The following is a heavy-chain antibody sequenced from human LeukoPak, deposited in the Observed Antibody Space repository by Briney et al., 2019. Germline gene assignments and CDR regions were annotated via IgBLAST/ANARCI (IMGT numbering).Heavy chain of an antibody. D-gene: IGHD3-22*01. CDR3: AAFYYDPAY. V-gene: IGHV3-74*01. CDR1: GFIFRTYW. J-gene: IGHJ4*02. CDR2: ISGDGRGT. Sequence: PGGSLRLSCAASGFIFRTYWMHWVRQAPGKGLVWVSRISGDGRGTSYADFVKGRFTISRDNAKNTLYLQIHNLRAEDTAVYYCAAFYYDPAYWGQGTLVTVSS.